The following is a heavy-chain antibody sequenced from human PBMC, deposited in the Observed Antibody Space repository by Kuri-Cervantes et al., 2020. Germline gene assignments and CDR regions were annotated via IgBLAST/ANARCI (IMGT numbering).Heavy chain of an antibody. Sequence: GGSRRPSGAASGFTFISYWMHWVRQAPGKGLGWVQRINSDGSRTSYADSVKGRFTISRDNSKKSLYLQMNSMRAEDTAVFYCAKPISGGSTGDAFDIWGQGTMVTVSS. CDR2: INSDGSRT. D-gene: IGHD1-14*01. J-gene: IGHJ3*02. CDR1: GFTFISYW. V-gene: IGHV3-74*01. CDR3: AKPISGGSTGDAFDI.